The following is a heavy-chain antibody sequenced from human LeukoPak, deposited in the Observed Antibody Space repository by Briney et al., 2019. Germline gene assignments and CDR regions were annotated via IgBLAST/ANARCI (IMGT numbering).Heavy chain of an antibody. CDR1: GFTFSSYA. Sequence: GGSLRLSCAASGFTFSSYAMSWVRQAPGKGLEWVSGISGSSGSTFGADSVKGRFTISRDNSKNTLDLQMSSLRVDDTAVYYCVKSSQRWLRANFDYWGQGTLVTVSS. J-gene: IGHJ4*02. CDR3: VKSSQRWLRANFDY. CDR2: ISGSSGST. D-gene: IGHD5-12*01. V-gene: IGHV3-23*01.